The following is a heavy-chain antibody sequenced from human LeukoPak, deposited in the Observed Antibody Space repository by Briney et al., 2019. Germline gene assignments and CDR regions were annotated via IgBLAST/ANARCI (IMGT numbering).Heavy chain of an antibody. Sequence: GGSLRLSCVASGFTFTTHWMSWVRQAPGEGLEWVANIHQDGSDKYYVDSVKGRFTISRDNAKNSLYLQMNSLRAEDTAVYFCARYGGSYLDYWGQGTLVTVSS. J-gene: IGHJ4*02. D-gene: IGHD1-26*01. CDR2: IHQDGSDK. V-gene: IGHV3-7*01. CDR1: GFTFTTHW. CDR3: ARYGGSYLDY.